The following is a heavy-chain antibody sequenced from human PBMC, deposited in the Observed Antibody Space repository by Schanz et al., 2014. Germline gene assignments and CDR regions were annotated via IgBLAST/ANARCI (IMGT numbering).Heavy chain of an antibody. V-gene: IGHV3-33*01. D-gene: IGHD1-26*01. J-gene: IGHJ4*02. CDR3: ARVRGSGSYSFHYLDL. CDR2: IWYDGSNK. CDR1: GFTFSTYG. Sequence: QVQLVESGGGVVQPGRSLRLSCAASGFTFSTYGMHWVRQAPGEGLEWVAVIWYDGSNKYYADSVKGRFTISRDNSKNTXYLQMNSLRVEDTGVSYCARVRGSGSYSFHYLDLWGQGTLVTVAS.